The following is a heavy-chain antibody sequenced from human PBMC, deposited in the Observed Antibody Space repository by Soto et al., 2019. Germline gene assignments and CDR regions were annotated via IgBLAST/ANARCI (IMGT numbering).Heavy chain of an antibody. J-gene: IGHJ4*02. CDR3: ARLYNYYFDY. CDR1: GFTFSSYS. CDR2: ISSSSSTI. D-gene: IGHD1-20*01. V-gene: IGHV3-48*01. Sequence: PGGSLRLSCAASGFTFSSYSMNWVRQAPGKGLEWVSYISSSSSTIYYADSVKGRFTISRDNAKNSLYLQMNSLRAEDTAVYYCARLYNYYFDYWGQGTLVTVSS.